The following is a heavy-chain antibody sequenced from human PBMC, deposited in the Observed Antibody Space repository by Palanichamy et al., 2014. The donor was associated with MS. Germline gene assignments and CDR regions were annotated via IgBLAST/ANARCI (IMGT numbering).Heavy chain of an antibody. CDR1: GYTFTGYS. CDR3: ARDPSVYSGSSDWFDP. Sequence: QVQLVQSGAEVKKPGASVKVSCKTSGYTFTGYSIHWVRQDPGQGLEWMGWLNPNSGDTIYAQTFQGRVTMTRDTSISTAYMELSRLSYDDTAVYYCARDPSVYSGSSDWFDPWGQGTLVTVSS. CDR2: LNPNSGDT. D-gene: IGHD5-12*01. J-gene: IGHJ5*02. V-gene: IGHV1-2*02.